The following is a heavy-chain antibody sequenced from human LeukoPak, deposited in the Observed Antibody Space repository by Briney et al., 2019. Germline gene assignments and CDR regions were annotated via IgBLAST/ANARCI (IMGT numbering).Heavy chain of an antibody. CDR3: ARGGYSYAVDY. J-gene: IGHJ4*02. V-gene: IGHV3-7*01. CDR1: GFTFSSYW. D-gene: IGHD5-18*01. Sequence: TGGSLRLSCAASGFTFSSYWMSWVRQAPGKGLEWVANIKQDGSNKYYADSVKGRFTISRDNSKNTLYLQMNSLRAEDTAVYYCARGGYSYAVDYWGQGTLVTVSS. CDR2: IKQDGSNK.